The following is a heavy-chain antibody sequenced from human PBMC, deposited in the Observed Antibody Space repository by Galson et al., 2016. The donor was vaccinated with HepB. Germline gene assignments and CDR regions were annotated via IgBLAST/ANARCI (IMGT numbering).Heavy chain of an antibody. D-gene: IGHD2-15*01. V-gene: IGHV5-51*01. CDR3: ARGHDSLHY. Sequence: QSGAEVKKPGESLKISCHVSGYIFTNHWLAWVRQTPGKGLEWMAVINPSDSDARYSPPFRGQVTISVDTSINTAYMQWTSLRASDSGIYYCARGHDSLHYWGQGTLVSVSS. CDR2: INPSDSDA. J-gene: IGHJ4*02. CDR1: GYIFTNHW.